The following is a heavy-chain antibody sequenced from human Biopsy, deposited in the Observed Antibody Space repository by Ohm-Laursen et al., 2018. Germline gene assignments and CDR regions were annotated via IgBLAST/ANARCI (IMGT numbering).Heavy chain of an antibody. Sequence: TLSLTCTVSGDSISSYYWSWIRQPPGKELQWIGYVYYTGSTDYNPSLQSRFTISVDTSKNHFSLRLRSVTPADTAIYYCARDRGYYSDRTVPGYFDLWGRGTLVTVSS. V-gene: IGHV4-59*01. CDR3: ARDRGYYSDRTVPGYFDL. CDR1: GDSISSYY. D-gene: IGHD3-22*01. J-gene: IGHJ2*01. CDR2: VYYTGST.